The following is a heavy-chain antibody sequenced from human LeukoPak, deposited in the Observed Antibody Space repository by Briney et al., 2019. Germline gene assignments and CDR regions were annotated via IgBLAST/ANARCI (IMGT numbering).Heavy chain of an antibody. CDR3: ARDQPYGSGSYYYD. CDR1: GGSISSGGYY. J-gene: IGHJ4*02. CDR2: IYHSGST. V-gene: IGHV4-30-2*01. D-gene: IGHD3-10*01. Sequence: SETLSLTCTVSGGSISSGGYYWSWIRQPPGTGLEWIGYIYHSGSTYYNPSLKSRVTISVDRSKNQFSLKLSSVTAADTAVYYCARDQPYGSGSYYYDWGQGTLVTVSS.